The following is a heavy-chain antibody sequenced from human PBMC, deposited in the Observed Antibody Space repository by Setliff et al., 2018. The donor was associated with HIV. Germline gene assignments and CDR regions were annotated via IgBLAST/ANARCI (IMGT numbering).Heavy chain of an antibody. J-gene: IGHJ5*02. CDR3: SLQHGRPMRWFDP. CDR1: GDSISDNGYY. Sequence: SETLSLTCTVSGDSISDNGYYWAWIRQPPGKGLEWIGCVYHRGTTYYNPSLKSRLAMSVDTSKNKFFLKLNSLTAADTAVYYCSLQHGRPMRWFDPWGPGTLVTVSS. CDR2: VYHRGTT. V-gene: IGHV4-39*01. D-gene: IGHD2-2*01.